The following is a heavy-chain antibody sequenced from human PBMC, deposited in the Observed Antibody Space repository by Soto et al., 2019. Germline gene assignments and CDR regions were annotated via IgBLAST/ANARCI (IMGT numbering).Heavy chain of an antibody. Sequence: TSETLSLTCAVYGGSFSGYYCSWIRQRPEKGLEWIGEINHSGSTNYNPSLQSRVTISVDTSKNQSSLKLSSLSAAYTAVYYCARGSGWSYYYYYGMDVWGQGTTVTVS. D-gene: IGHD6-19*01. CDR3: ARGSGWSYYYYYGMDV. CDR2: INHSGST. V-gene: IGHV4-34*01. CDR1: GGSFSGYY. J-gene: IGHJ6*02.